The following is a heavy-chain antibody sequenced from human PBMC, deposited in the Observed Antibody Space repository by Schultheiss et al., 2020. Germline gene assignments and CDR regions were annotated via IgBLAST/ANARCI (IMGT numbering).Heavy chain of an antibody. D-gene: IGHD3-10*01. J-gene: IGHJ5*02. V-gene: IGHV3-23*01. CDR1: GFTFSGSA. CDR2: IYGSGSST. CDR3: ARDLSYVVRDIFVYGWFDV. Sequence: GESLKISCAASGFTFSGSAMHWVRQAPGKGLECVSAIYGSGSSTFYADSVKGRFTISRDNSKNTLYLQMNSLRAEDTAVYYCARDLSYVVRDIFVYGWFDVWGKGAPVTVSS.